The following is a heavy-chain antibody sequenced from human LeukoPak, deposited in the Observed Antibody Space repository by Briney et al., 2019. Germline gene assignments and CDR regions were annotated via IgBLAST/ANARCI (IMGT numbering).Heavy chain of an antibody. CDR3: AREVATILYYYKDV. CDR1: GGSFSGYY. Sequence: SETLSLTCAVYGGSFSGYYWSWIRQPPGKGLEWIGEINHSGSTNYNPSLKSRVTISVDTSKNQFSLKLSSVTAADTAVYYCAREVATILYYYKDVWGKGTTVTVSS. V-gene: IGHV4-34*01. D-gene: IGHD5-24*01. CDR2: INHSGST. J-gene: IGHJ6*03.